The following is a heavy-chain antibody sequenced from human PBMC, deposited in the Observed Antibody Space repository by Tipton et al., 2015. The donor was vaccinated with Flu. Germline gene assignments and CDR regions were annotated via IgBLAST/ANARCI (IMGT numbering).Heavy chain of an antibody. CDR2: INHSGST. Sequence: TLSLTCAVYGGSFSGYYWSWIRQPPGKGLEWIGEINHSGSTNYNPSLKSRVTISVDTSKNQFSLKLSSVTAADTAVYYCARDHDTDYFDYWGQGTLVTVSS. D-gene: IGHD3-22*01. J-gene: IGHJ4*02. CDR3: ARDHDTDYFDY. CDR1: GGSFSGYY. V-gene: IGHV4-34*01.